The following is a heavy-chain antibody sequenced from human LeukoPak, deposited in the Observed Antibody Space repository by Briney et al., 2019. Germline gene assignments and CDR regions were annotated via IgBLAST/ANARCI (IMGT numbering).Heavy chain of an antibody. CDR2: ISGDVGST. D-gene: IGHD3-10*01. V-gene: IGHV3-43*02. J-gene: IGHJ4*02. Sequence: GGSLRPSCAASGFTFDDYVMHWVRQAPGKGLEWVSLISGDVGSTYYVDSVKGRFTISRDNSKNALYLQMNSLRTEDSALYYCAKADRIDMYRGAHFTYWGQGTLVTVSS. CDR1: GFTFDDYV. CDR3: AKADRIDMYRGAHFTY.